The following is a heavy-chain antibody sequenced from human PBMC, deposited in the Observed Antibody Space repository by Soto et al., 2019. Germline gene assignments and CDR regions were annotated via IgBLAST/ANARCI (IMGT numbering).Heavy chain of an antibody. Sequence: GGSLILACAASGFTFCSYALRWVLQAPDKWLVWVSAIMGSGGSTYDADSVKGRFTISRDKSQDTLYLKMSKLRAEDAGVYYCANHILSYCSSTSCLWGQGT. CDR1: GFTFCSYA. CDR3: ANHILSYCSSTSCL. V-gene: IGHV3-23*01. D-gene: IGHD2-2*01. J-gene: IGHJ4*02. CDR2: IMGSGGST.